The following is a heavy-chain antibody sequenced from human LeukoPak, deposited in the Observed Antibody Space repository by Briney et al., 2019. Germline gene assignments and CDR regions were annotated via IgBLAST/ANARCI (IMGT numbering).Heavy chain of an antibody. CDR3: ARGIYRRKVALLGNNKQFYYMDV. Sequence: GGSLRLSCEASKFILNNYTMNWVRQAPGKGLEWVSSLSNTGSFMKYADSVRGRFTISRDDAKNSVYLQMNSLRVDDTAVYYCARGIYRRKVALLGNNKQFYYMDVWGKGTAVTVPS. CDR2: LSNTGSFM. CDR1: KFILNNYT. J-gene: IGHJ6*03. V-gene: IGHV3-21*01. D-gene: IGHD6-19*01.